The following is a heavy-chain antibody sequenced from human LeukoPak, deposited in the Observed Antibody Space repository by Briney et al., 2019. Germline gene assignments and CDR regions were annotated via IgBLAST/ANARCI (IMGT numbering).Heavy chain of an antibody. CDR1: GGSISSGGYY. J-gene: IGHJ4*02. Sequence: SETLSLTCTVSGGSISSGGYYWSWIRQHPGKGLEWIGYIYYSGSTYYNPSLKSRVTIPVDTSKNQFSLKPSSVTAADTAVYYCARGSAIQGDYWGQGTLVTVSS. V-gene: IGHV4-31*03. D-gene: IGHD2-21*01. CDR3: ARGSAIQGDY. CDR2: IYYSGST.